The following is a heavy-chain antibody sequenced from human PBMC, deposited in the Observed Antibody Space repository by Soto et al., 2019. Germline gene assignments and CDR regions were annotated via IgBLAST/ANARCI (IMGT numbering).Heavy chain of an antibody. CDR2: ISGSGST. J-gene: IGHJ3*02. V-gene: IGHV3-23*01. CDR3: AKDKQQLVLRGAFDI. CDR1: GFTFSRYA. D-gene: IGHD6-13*01. Sequence: GGSLRLSCVASGFTFSRYAISWVRQAPGRGLEWVSGISGSGSTYYADSVKGRFTISRDNSKNMLYMQMNSLRGEDTAVYYCAKDKQQLVLRGAFDIWGQGTMVTVSS.